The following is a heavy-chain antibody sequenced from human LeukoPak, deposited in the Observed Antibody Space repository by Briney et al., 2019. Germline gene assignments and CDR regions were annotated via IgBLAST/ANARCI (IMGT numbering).Heavy chain of an antibody. CDR1: GYSFTTYW. J-gene: IGHJ4*02. CDR3: ARRGGLYYFDY. D-gene: IGHD3-16*01. V-gene: IGHV5-51*01. CDR2: FYAGDSDT. Sequence: GESLEISCRDSGYSFTTYWIAWVRQIPGKGLEWMGIFYAGDSDTRYSPSFQGQVTISADKSISTAYLQWSSLKASDTAMYYCARRGGLYYFDYWGQGTLVTVSS.